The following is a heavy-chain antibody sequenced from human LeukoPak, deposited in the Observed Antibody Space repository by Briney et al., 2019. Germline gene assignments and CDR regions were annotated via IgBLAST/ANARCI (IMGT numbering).Heavy chain of an antibody. Sequence: SSETLSLTCTVSGGSISSYYWSWIRQPPGKGLEWIGYIYYSGSTNYNPSLKSRVTTSVDTSKNQFSLKLSSVTAADTAVYYCARDGYYYDSSGYSFDYWGQGTLVTVSS. CDR3: ARDGYYYDSSGYSFDY. CDR1: GGSISSYY. J-gene: IGHJ4*02. CDR2: IYYSGST. D-gene: IGHD3-22*01. V-gene: IGHV4-59*01.